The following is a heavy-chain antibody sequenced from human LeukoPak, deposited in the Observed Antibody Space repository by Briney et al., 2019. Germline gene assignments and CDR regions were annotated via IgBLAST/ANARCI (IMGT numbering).Heavy chain of an antibody. Sequence: ASVKVSCKASGYTFTGHYMHWVRQAPGQGLEWMGWINPNSGGTNYAQKFQGRVTMTRDTSISTAYMELSRLRSDDTAVYYCARGGEIMITFGGVIADFDYWGQGTLVTVSS. J-gene: IGHJ4*02. CDR2: INPNSGGT. CDR3: ARGGEIMITFGGVIADFDY. D-gene: IGHD3-16*02. CDR1: GYTFTGHY. V-gene: IGHV1-2*02.